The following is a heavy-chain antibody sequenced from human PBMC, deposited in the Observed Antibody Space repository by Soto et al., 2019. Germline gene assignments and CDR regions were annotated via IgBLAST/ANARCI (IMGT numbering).Heavy chain of an antibody. CDR1: GFTFDDYA. V-gene: IGHV3-9*01. D-gene: IGHD6-13*01. J-gene: IGHJ4*02. CDR2: ISWNSGSI. CDR3: AKDIDVGWQTQLAEALQSGFDY. Sequence: EVQLVESGGGLVQPGRSLRLSCAASGFTFDDYAMHWVRQAPGKGLEWVSGISWNSGSIGYADSVKGRFTISRDNAKNSLYLQMNSLRAEDTALYYCAKDIDVGWQTQLAEALQSGFDYWGQGTLVTVSS.